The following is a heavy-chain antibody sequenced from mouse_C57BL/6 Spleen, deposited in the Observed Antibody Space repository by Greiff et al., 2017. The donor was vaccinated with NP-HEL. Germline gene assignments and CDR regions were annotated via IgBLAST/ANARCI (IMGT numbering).Heavy chain of an antibody. V-gene: IGHV1-61*01. CDR2: IYPSDSET. D-gene: IGHD2-1*01. CDR3: ARGGYGNYWYFDG. J-gene: IGHJ1*03. Sequence: VQLQQPGAELVRPGSSVKLSCKASGYTFTSYWMDWVKQRPGQGLEWIGNIYPSDSETHYNQKFKDKATLTVDKSSSTAYMQLSSLTSEDSAVYYCARGGYGNYWYFDGWGTGTTVTVSS. CDR1: GYTFTSYW.